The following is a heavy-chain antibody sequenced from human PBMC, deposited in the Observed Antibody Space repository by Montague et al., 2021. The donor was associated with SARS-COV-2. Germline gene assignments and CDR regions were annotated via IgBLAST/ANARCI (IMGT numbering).Heavy chain of an antibody. J-gene: IGHJ3*01. Sequence: PALVKPTQTLTLTCTFYGFSLTTSAMCVSWIRQPPGKALEWLALIEWDGDRFFSTSLRTRLGISKDTSENQVVLTMTDMDPVDTATYYCARIACPGSSYYYDAFAFWGQGTTVTVSS. V-gene: IGHV2-70*13. D-gene: IGHD3-22*01. CDR2: IEWDGDR. CDR1: GFSLTTSAMC. CDR3: ARIACPGSSYYYDAFAF.